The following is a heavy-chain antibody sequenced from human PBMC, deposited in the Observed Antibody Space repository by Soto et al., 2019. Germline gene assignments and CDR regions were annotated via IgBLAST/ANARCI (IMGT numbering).Heavy chain of an antibody. CDR3: ACERWSVGF. CDR1: GGSFSGYY. CDR2: INHSGST. Sequence: QVQVQQWGAGLLKPSETLSLTCAVYGGSFSGYYWSWFRQSPGRGLEWIGEINHSGSTNYNPSLKSRVTISADTSKNQVSLKLSSVTAADTAVYYCACERWSVGFWSQGTLVTVSS. J-gene: IGHJ4*02. D-gene: IGHD1-26*01. V-gene: IGHV4-34*01.